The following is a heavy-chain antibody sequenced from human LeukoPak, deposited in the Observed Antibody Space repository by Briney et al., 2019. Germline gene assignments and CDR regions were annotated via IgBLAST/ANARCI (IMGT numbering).Heavy chain of an antibody. D-gene: IGHD2-15*01. CDR1: AFTFSSYW. Sequence: HPGGSLRLSCAASAFTFSSYWTHWLRQAPGKGLVWVSRINSDGSSTSYADSVKGRFTISRDNAKNTLYLQMNSLRAYDTAVYYCARGTRVAATPGWFDPWGQGTLVTVSS. CDR3: ARGTRVAATPGWFDP. V-gene: IGHV3-74*01. J-gene: IGHJ5*02. CDR2: INSDGSST.